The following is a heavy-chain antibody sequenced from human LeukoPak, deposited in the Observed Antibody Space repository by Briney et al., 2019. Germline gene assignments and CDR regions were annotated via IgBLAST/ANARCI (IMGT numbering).Heavy chain of an antibody. CDR2: INHSGGT. CDR1: GGSFSGYY. J-gene: IGHJ4*02. V-gene: IGHV4-34*01. D-gene: IGHD2-15*01. Sequence: PSETLSLTCAVYGGSFSGYYWSWIRQPPGKGLEWIGEINHSGGTNYNPSLKSRVTISVDTSKNQFSLKLSSVTAADTAVYYCARDGVVAGTTLLDYWGQGTLVTVSS. CDR3: ARDGVVAGTTLLDY.